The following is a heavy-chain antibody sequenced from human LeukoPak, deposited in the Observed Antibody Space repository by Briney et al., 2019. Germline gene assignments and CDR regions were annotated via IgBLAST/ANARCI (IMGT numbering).Heavy chain of an antibody. CDR2: IYPGDSDT. Sequence: GESLKISCKGSGYSFTSYWIGWVRQMPGKGLEWMGIIYPGDSDTRYSPSFEGQVTISADKSINTAYLRWSSLKTSDTAMYYCARVHEPVYAPDYWGQGTLVTVSS. CDR3: ARVHEPVYAPDY. J-gene: IGHJ4*02. V-gene: IGHV5-51*01. D-gene: IGHD1-1*01. CDR1: GYSFTSYW.